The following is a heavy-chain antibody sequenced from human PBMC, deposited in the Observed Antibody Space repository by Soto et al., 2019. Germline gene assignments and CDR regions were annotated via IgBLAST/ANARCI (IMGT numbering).Heavy chain of an antibody. CDR2: ISSSSSTI. D-gene: IGHD3-22*01. V-gene: IGHV3-48*01. CDR1: GFTFSSYS. Sequence: EVQLVESGGGLVQPGGSLRLSCAASGFTFSSYSMNWVRQAPGKGLEWVSYISSSSSTIYYADSVKGRFTISRDNAKNSLYLQMTSLRAEDTAVYYCAREGDSSGWYNWFDPWGQGTLVTVSS. CDR3: AREGDSSGWYNWFDP. J-gene: IGHJ5*02.